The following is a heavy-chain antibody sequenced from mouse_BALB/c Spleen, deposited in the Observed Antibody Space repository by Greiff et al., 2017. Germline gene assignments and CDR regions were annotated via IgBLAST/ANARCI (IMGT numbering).Heavy chain of an antibody. D-gene: IGHD3-3*01. CDR1: GFTFSSFG. CDR2: ISSGSSTI. CDR3: ARIGTEAY. V-gene: IGHV5-17*02. Sequence: EVNLVESGGGLVQPGGSRKLSCAASGFTFSSFGMHWVRQAPEKGLEWVAYISSGSSTIYYADTVKGRFTISRDNPKNTLFLQMTSLRSEDTAMYYCARIGTEAYWGQGTLVTVSA. J-gene: IGHJ3*01.